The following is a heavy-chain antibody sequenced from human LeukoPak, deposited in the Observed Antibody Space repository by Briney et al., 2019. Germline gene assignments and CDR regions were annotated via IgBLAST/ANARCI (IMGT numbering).Heavy chain of an antibody. V-gene: IGHV4-61*02. Sequence: PSQTLSLTCTVSGGSISSGSYYWSWIRQPAGKGLEWIGRIYTSGSTNYNPSLKSRVTISVDTSKNQFSLKLSSVTAADTAVYYCAGGDYDFWSGYLDYWGQGTLVTVSS. J-gene: IGHJ4*02. D-gene: IGHD3-3*01. CDR2: IYTSGST. CDR3: AGGDYDFWSGYLDY. CDR1: GGSISSGSYY.